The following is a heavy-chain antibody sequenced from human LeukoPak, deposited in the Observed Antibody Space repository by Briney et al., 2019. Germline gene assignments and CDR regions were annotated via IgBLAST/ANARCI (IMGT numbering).Heavy chain of an antibody. Sequence: SETLSLTCTVSGASISSSSYYWGWIRQPPGKGLEWIGTIYYSGSTYYNPSLKSRVTISVDTSKNQFSLKLSSVTAADTAVYYCASRYYYDSSGYYGFGFDPWGQGTLVTVSS. V-gene: IGHV4-39*07. CDR3: ASRYYYDSSGYYGFGFDP. J-gene: IGHJ5*02. D-gene: IGHD3-22*01. CDR1: GASISSSSYY. CDR2: IYYSGST.